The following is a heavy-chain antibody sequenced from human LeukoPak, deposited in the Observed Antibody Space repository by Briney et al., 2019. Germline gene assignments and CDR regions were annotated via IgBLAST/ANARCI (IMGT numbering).Heavy chain of an antibody. CDR3: ARDGGGWYGDYYYGMDV. CDR2: INPNSGGT. J-gene: IGHJ6*02. Sequence: GASVKVSCKASGYTFTGYYMHWVRQAPGQGLEWMGWINPNSGGTNYAQKFQGWVTMTRDTSISTAYMELSRLRSDDTAVYYCARDGGGWYGDYYYGMDVWGQGITVTVSS. V-gene: IGHV1-2*04. D-gene: IGHD6-19*01. CDR1: GYTFTGYY.